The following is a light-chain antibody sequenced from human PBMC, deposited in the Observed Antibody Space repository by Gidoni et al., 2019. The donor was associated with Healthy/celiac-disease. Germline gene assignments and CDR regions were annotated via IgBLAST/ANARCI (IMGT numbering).Light chain of an antibody. Sequence: DIQMTQSPSSLSASVGDGVTITCRASQSISSYLNWCQQKPGKAPKLLIYAASSLQSGVPSRFSGSGSGTDFTLTINSLQPEDFATYSCQQSYSTPPYTFGQGTKLEIK. CDR1: QSISSY. CDR3: QQSYSTPPYT. J-gene: IGKJ2*01. CDR2: AAS. V-gene: IGKV1-39*01.